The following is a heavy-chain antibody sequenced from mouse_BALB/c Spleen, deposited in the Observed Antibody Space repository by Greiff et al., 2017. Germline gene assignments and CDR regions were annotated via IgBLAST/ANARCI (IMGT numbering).Heavy chain of an antibody. Sequence: QVQLQQSGAELVRPGSSVKISCKASGYAFSSYWMNWVKQRPGQGLEWIGQIYPGDGDTNYNGKFKGKATLTADKSSSTAYMQLSSLTSEDSAVYFCARGWGSYAMDYWGQGTSVTVSS. CDR3: ARGWGSYAMDY. D-gene: IGHD1-1*02. V-gene: IGHV1-80*01. J-gene: IGHJ4*01. CDR1: GYAFSSYW. CDR2: IYPGDGDT.